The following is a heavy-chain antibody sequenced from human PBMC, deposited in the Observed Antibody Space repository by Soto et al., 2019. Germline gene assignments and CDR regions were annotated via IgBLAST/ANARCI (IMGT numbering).Heavy chain of an antibody. Sequence: GGSLRLSCAASGLTFSSYGMHWVRQAPGKGLEWVAVIWNDGTNRYYGDSVKGRFTISRDNSKNTLYLQMNELRGEDTAVYYCARTAASGGDGYLQHWGQGTLVTVSS. J-gene: IGHJ1*01. CDR2: IWNDGTNR. V-gene: IGHV3-33*01. CDR3: ARTAASGGDGYLQH. D-gene: IGHD2-21*01. CDR1: GLTFSSYG.